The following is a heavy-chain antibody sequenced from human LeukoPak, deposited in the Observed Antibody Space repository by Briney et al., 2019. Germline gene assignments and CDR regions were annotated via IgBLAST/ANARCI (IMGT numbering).Heavy chain of an antibody. D-gene: IGHD2-21*02. CDR1: GYTFTSYY. Sequence: ASVKVSCKASGYTFTSYYMHWVRQAPGQGLEWMGIINPSGGSTSYAQKFQGRVTMTRDTSTSTVYMELSSLRSEDTAVYYCAKDPRTGIVVVTAIRYWGQGTLVTVSS. CDR3: AKDPRTGIVVVTAIRY. CDR2: INPSGGST. J-gene: IGHJ4*02. V-gene: IGHV1-46*01.